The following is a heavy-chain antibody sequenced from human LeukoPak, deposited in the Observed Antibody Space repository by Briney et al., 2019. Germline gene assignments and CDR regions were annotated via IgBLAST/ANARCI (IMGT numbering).Heavy chain of an antibody. D-gene: IGHD3-3*01. CDR1: GGTFNSYA. CDR3: ARGFWSGYYFDY. J-gene: IGHJ4*02. V-gene: IGHV1-69*05. CDR2: IIPIFGTA. Sequence: ASVKVSCKASGGTFNSYAISWVRQAPGQGLEWMGRIIPIFGTANYAQKFQGRVTITTDESTSTTYMELSSLRSEDTAVYYCARGFWSGYYFDYWGQGTLVTVSS.